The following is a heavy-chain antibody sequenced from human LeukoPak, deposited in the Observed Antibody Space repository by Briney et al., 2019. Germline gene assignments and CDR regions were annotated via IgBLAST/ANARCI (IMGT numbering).Heavy chain of an antibody. CDR3: ARDRIGDCGTTSCYLAY. J-gene: IGHJ4*02. CDR1: GYTFTGYY. Sequence: ASVRVSCTTSGYTFTGYYIHWVRQAPGQGLEWMGWINPNSGDTNYAQKFQGRVTMTRDTSIRTAYMELSRLTSDDTAVYFCARDRIGDCGTTSCYLAYWGQGTLVTVSS. D-gene: IGHD2-2*01. CDR2: INPNSGDT. V-gene: IGHV1-2*02.